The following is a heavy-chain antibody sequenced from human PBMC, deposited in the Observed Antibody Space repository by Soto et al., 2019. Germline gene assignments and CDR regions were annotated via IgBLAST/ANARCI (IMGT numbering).Heavy chain of an antibody. CDR1: GFLFINAW. Sequence: EVQVVESGGGLVQPGKSLRLSCAASGFLFINAWMNWVRQAPGKGLEWVGRIKSETGGGTTDYAAPVKGRFTIARDDSKNMLYLQMNSLKTEDTAVYYCTTTYTGGSFYIWGQGTLVTVSS. CDR2: IKSETGGGTT. D-gene: IGHD1-26*01. CDR3: TTTYTGGSFYI. V-gene: IGHV3-15*07. J-gene: IGHJ4*02.